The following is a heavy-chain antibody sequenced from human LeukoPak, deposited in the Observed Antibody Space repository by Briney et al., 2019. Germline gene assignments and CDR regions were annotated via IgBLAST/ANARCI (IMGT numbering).Heavy chain of an antibody. CDR3: ATIVDTVSPAAFGY. Sequence: SETLSLTCTVSGGSVSSGSYYWSWIRQHPGKGLEWIGYIYYSGSTYYNPSLKSRVTISVDTSKNQFSLKLSSVTAADTAVYYCATIVDTVSPAAFGYWGQGTLVTVSS. D-gene: IGHD5-18*01. J-gene: IGHJ4*02. V-gene: IGHV4-31*03. CDR2: IYYSGST. CDR1: GGSVSSGSYY.